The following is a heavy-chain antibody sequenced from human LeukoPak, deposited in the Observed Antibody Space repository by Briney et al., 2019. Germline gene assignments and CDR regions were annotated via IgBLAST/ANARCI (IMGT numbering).Heavy chain of an antibody. CDR1: GFTFSSYD. J-gene: IGHJ4*02. Sequence: TGGSLRLSCAASGFTFSSYDMHWVRQTTGKGLEWVSAIGTAGDTYYPGSVKGRFTISRENAKNSLYLQMNSLRAGDTAVYYCARGALWFGELLPFDYWGQGTLVTVSS. D-gene: IGHD3-10*01. CDR3: ARGALWFGELLPFDY. V-gene: IGHV3-13*01. CDR2: IGTAGDT.